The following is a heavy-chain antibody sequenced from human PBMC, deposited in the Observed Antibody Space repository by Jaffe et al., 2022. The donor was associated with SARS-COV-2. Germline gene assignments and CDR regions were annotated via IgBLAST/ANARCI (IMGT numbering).Heavy chain of an antibody. J-gene: IGHJ5*02. CDR2: IYWDDDK. V-gene: IGHV2-5*02. Sequence: QITLKESGPTLVKPTQTLTLTCTFSGFSLRTTGVGVGWIRQPPGKALEWLALIYWDDDKYYSPSLKSRLSITKDTSKNQVVLTMTNMDPVDTATYYCAHRRCSRIDCPGAYNWFDPWGQGTLVTVSS. CDR1: GFSLRTTGVG. CDR3: AHRRCSRIDCPGAYNWFDP. D-gene: IGHD2-2*01.